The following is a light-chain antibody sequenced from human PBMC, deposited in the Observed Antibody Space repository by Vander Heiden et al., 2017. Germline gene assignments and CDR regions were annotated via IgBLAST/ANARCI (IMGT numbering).Light chain of an antibody. CDR1: ETISSY. V-gene: IGKV1-39*01. CDR3: QQSYSFPPT. CDR2: SAF. J-gene: IGKJ1*01. Sequence: DVEMTQSPSSLSASVGDRVTITCRASETISSYLNWYQQKPGKAPKLLIYSAFTLESGVPSRFSGSGSRTDFTFTISSLQPEDFATYYCQQSYSFPPTFGQGTKVEIK.